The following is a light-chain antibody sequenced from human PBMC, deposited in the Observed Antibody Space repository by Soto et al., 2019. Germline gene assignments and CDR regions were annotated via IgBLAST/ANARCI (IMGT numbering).Light chain of an antibody. CDR1: QSISSY. J-gene: IGKJ3*01. V-gene: IGKV1-39*01. Sequence: DIQMTQSPSSLSASVGDRVTITCRASQSISSYLNWYQQKPGKAPKLLIYAASSLQSGVPSRFSGSGSGTDFPLTISSLQPEDCATYYCQQSYSTPFTFGPGTQGDIK. CDR2: AAS. CDR3: QQSYSTPFT.